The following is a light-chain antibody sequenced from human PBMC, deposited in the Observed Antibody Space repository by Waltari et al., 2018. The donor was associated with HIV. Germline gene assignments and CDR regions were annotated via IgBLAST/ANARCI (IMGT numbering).Light chain of an antibody. J-gene: IGKJ4*01. CDR3: MQALQAPRT. Sequence: DIVMTQSPLSLPVTPGEPASLSCRSSHSLLHSNGYNYLDWYLQKPGQSPQLLIYLGSNRAAGVPDRFSGSGSGTDFTLKISRVEAEDVGVYYCMQALQAPRTFGGGTKVEI. V-gene: IGKV2-28*01. CDR1: HSLLHSNGYNY. CDR2: LGS.